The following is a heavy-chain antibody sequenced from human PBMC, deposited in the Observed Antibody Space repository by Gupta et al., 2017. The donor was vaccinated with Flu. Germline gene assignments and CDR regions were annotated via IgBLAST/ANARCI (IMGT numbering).Heavy chain of an antibody. Sequence: EVQLVESGGGLVQPGGSLKLSCAASGFTFSGSAMHWVRQASGKGLEWVGRIRSKANSYATAYAASVKGRFTISRDDSKNTAYLQMNSLKTEDTAVYYCTTLNWNYAEFDYWGQGTLVTVSS. D-gene: IGHD1-7*01. V-gene: IGHV3-73*02. CDR2: IRSKANSYAT. CDR1: GFTFSGSA. J-gene: IGHJ4*02. CDR3: TTLNWNYAEFDY.